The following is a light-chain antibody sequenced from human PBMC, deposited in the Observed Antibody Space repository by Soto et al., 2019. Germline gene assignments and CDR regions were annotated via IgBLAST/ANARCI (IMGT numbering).Light chain of an antibody. J-gene: IGKJ5*01. CDR3: QQYKNWPL. Sequence: EIVLTQSPDALSLSPGERVSLSCRASRPVVRQYIAWYHQKPGQAPRLLLYGASTRATGIPVRFSGSGFGTEFTLTISSLQSEDFAVYYCQQYKNWPLFGQGTRLEIK. V-gene: IGKV3-15*01. CDR2: GAS. CDR1: RPVVRQ.